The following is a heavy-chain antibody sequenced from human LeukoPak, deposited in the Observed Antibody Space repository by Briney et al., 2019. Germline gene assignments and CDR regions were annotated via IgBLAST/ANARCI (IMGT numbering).Heavy chain of an antibody. CDR3: ARVLGATFYYDRNGFPAGFRGIFQY. CDR1: GYTFVGYY. V-gene: IGHV1-2*02. CDR2: INPNSGVT. J-gene: IGHJ1*01. Sequence: VASVKLSCKAPGYTFVGYYIHWVRQAPGQGLEWLGWINPNSGVTDYAQRFQGRVTMTSDTSTSTAYMELTRLRSEDAAVYYCARVLGATFYYDRNGFPAGFRGIFQYWGQGTLVTASS. D-gene: IGHD3-22*01.